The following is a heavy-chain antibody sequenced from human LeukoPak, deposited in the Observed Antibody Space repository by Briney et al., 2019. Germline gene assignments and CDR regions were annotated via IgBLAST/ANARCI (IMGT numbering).Heavy chain of an antibody. V-gene: IGHV1-18*04. CDR1: GYTFTSYG. CDR3: ARGGRYYDVLTDKDF. D-gene: IGHD3-9*01. J-gene: IGHJ4*02. CDR2: ISAYNGNT. Sequence: GASVKVSCKASGYTFTSYGISWVRQAPGQGLEWMGWISAYNGNTNYAQKLQGRVTMSTDTSTSTAYMELRSLISDDTAVYFCARGGRYYDVLTDKDFWGQGTLVTVSS.